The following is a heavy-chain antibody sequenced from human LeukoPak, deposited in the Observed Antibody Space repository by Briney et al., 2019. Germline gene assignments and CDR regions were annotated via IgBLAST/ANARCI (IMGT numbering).Heavy chain of an antibody. CDR2: INPNSGGT. CDR1: GYTFTSYY. J-gene: IGHJ4*02. V-gene: IGHV1-2*02. CDR3: ARDLRRWLQLRIFDY. D-gene: IGHD5-24*01. Sequence: ASVRVSCKASGYTFTSYYMHWVRQAPGQGLEWMGWINPNSGGTNYAQKFQGRVTMTRDTSISTAYMELSRLRSDDTAVYYCARDLRRWLQLRIFDYWGQGTLVTVSS.